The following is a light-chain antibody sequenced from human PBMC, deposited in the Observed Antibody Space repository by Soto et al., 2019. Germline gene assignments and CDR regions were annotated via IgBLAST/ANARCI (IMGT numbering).Light chain of an antibody. CDR2: GAS. V-gene: IGKV3-15*01. CDR1: QNIGGT. CDR3: QQRSNWRVT. J-gene: IGKJ4*01. Sequence: EIVMTQSPATLSVSPGERATLSCRASQNIGGTLAWYQQKAGQAPRLLFYGASTRATGIPARFSGSGSGTEFTLTISSLQSEDFAVYYCQQRSNWRVTFGGGTKVEIK.